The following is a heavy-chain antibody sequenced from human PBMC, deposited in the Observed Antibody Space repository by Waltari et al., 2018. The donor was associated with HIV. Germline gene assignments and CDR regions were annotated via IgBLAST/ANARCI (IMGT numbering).Heavy chain of an antibody. D-gene: IGHD6-25*01. Sequence: QLQRVQSGAEVKKPGAAVKVSCKASVYTFTGYYMHWVRQAPGQGLEWMEWINRNSGGTNYGHTSKGSVTLTRDPSTDTAKMGLSRLRSADTAVYYCVRGMEAGIGAAPGGNYWGQGTLGTVSS. CDR1: VYTFTGYY. CDR2: INRNSGGT. V-gene: IGHV1-2*02. CDR3: VRGMEAGIGAAPGGNY. J-gene: IGHJ4*02.